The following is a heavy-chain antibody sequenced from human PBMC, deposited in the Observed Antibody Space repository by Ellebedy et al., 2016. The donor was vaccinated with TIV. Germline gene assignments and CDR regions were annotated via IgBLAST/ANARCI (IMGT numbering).Heavy chain of an antibody. CDR2: ISYSGDLM. J-gene: IGHJ4*02. Sequence: GESLKISCAASGFTFSGYYMSWFRQAPGKGPEWVSYISYSGDLMYYADSVKGRFTTSRDNAVNSLYLQMNSLRAEDTAVYYCARLGVIAAAGASDYWGQGTLVIVSS. V-gene: IGHV3-11*01. CDR3: ARLGVIAAAGASDY. D-gene: IGHD6-13*01. CDR1: GFTFSGYY.